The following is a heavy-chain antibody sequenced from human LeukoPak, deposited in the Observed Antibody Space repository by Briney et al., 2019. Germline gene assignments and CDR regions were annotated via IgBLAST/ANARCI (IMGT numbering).Heavy chain of an antibody. CDR1: GGSFSGYY. CDR3: ARGRYGYSWFDH. D-gene: IGHD5-18*01. CDR2: INHSGST. Sequence: PSETLSLTCAVYGGSFSGYYWSWIRQPPGKGLEWIGEINHSGSTNYNPSLKSRVTISVDTSKNQFSLKLSSVTAADTAVYYCARGRYGYSWFDHWGQGTLLTVSS. V-gene: IGHV4-34*01. J-gene: IGHJ5*02.